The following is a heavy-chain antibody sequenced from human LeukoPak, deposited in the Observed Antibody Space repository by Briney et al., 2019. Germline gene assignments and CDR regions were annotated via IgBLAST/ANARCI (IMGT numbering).Heavy chain of an antibody. D-gene: IGHD2-2*01. CDR1: GFTFSSYA. CDR2: ISYDGSNK. CDR3: AREFGLYCSSTSCAEIPNYYYYGKDV. J-gene: IGHJ6*02. Sequence: GGSLRLSCAASGFTFSSYAMHWVRQAPGKGLEWVAVISYDGSNKYYADSVKGRFTISRDNSKNTLYLQMNSLRAEDTAVYYCAREFGLYCSSTSCAEIPNYYYYGKDVWGQGTTVTVSS. V-gene: IGHV3-30-3*01.